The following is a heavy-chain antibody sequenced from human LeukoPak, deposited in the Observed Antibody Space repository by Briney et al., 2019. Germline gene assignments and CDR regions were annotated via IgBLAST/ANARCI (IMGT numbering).Heavy chain of an antibody. CDR1: GFTFSDYY. CDR3: AREDGFGELQLDY. CDR2: ISSSGSTI. V-gene: IGHV3-11*04. D-gene: IGHD3-10*01. J-gene: IGHJ4*02. Sequence: GGSLRLSCAASGFTFSDYYMSWIRQAPGKGLEGVSYISSSGSTIYYADSGKGRFTISRDNAKNSLYLQMNSLRAEDTAVYYCAREDGFGELQLDYWGQGTLVTVSS.